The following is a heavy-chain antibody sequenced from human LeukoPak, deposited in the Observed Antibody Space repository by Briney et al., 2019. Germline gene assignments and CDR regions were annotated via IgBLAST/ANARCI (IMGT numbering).Heavy chain of an antibody. CDR3: VKDSRFSWYYH. V-gene: IGHV4-39*07. J-gene: IGHJ5*02. Sequence: PSETLSLTCAVADGSISSNYYWGWISHPPGKGREWIGTISYCGSTYYHPSLKRRATISVDTSKNQFSLKLSPVTAAATAVDYCVKDSRFSWYYHWGQGTLVTVSS. CDR2: ISYCGST. CDR1: DGSISSNYY.